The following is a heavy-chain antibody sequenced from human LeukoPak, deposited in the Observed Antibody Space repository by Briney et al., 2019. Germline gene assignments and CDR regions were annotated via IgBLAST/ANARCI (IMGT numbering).Heavy chain of an antibody. Sequence: PGGSLRLSCAASGFSFANAYMSWVRQAPGKGLEWVGRIKNRVAGGTAGYSAPVKGRFTISRDDSKNTLYLQMNSLKTEDTAVYYCTSDWGVLADNWGQGTLVTVSS. CDR3: TSDWGVLADN. CDR2: IKNRVAGGTA. V-gene: IGHV3-15*01. CDR1: GFSFANAY. J-gene: IGHJ4*02. D-gene: IGHD7-27*01.